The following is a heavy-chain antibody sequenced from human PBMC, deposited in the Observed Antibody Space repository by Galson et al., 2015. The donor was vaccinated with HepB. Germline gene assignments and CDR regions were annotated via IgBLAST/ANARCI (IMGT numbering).Heavy chain of an antibody. J-gene: IGHJ4*02. D-gene: IGHD2-2*01. CDR3: AREGRGGAAIY. Sequence: IYFRGSTYYNPSLKSRVTISVDTSKNQFSLKLSSVTAADTAVYYCAREGRGGAAIYWGQGTLVTVSS. V-gene: IGHV4-39*07. CDR2: IYFRGST.